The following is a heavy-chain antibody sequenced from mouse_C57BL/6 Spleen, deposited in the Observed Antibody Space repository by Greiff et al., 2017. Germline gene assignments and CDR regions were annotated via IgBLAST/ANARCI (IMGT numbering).Heavy chain of an antibody. J-gene: IGHJ2*01. V-gene: IGHV5-4*01. CDR3: AREGYSNYVGYFDY. Sequence: EVQRVESGGGLVKPGGSLKLSCAASGFTFSSYAMSWVRQTPEKRLEWVATISDGGSYTYYPDNVKGRFTISRDNAKNNLYLQMSHLKSEDTAMYYCAREGYSNYVGYFDYWGQGTTLTVSS. CDR2: ISDGGSYT. D-gene: IGHD2-5*01. CDR1: GFTFSSYA.